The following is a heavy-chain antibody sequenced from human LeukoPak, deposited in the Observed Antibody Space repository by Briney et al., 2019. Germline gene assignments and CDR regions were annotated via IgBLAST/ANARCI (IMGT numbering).Heavy chain of an antibody. J-gene: IGHJ5*02. CDR3: ARERFGFRIADNGNWFDP. Sequence: PSETLSLTCSVSGYSISSGYYWGWIRQPAGKGLEWIGRIYTSGSTNYNPSLKSRVTMSVDTSKNQFSLKLSSVTAADTAVYYCARERFGFRIADNGNWFDPWGQGTLVTVSS. CDR1: GYSISSGYY. D-gene: IGHD2-8*01. CDR2: IYTSGST. V-gene: IGHV4-4*07.